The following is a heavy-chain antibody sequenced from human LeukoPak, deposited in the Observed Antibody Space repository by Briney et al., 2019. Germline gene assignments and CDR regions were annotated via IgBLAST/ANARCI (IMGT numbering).Heavy chain of an antibody. J-gene: IGHJ3*02. CDR3: ARGKMAAFDI. CDR1: GYSISSGYY. D-gene: IGHD2-8*01. V-gene: IGHV4-38-2*02. CDR2: IYHSETT. Sequence: SETLSLTCSVSGYSISSGYYWGWIRQPPGKGLEWIASIYHSETTYYNPSLKSRVTISVDTSKNQFSLKLSSVTAADTAVYYCARGKMAAFDIWGQGTMVTVSS.